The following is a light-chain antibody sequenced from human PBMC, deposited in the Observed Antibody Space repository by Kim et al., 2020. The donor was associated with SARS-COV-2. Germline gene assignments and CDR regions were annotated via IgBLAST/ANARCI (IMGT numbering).Light chain of an antibody. V-gene: IGLV2-14*03. CDR2: DVS. CDR1: SSDVGGYNY. CDR3: SSYTSSSRV. Sequence: QSALTQPASVSGSPGQSITISCTGTSSDVGGYNYVSWYQQHPSKAPKLMIYDVSNRPSGVSNRFSGSKSGNTASLTISGLQAEDEADYYCSSYTSSSRVFGGGTQLTVL. J-gene: IGLJ3*02.